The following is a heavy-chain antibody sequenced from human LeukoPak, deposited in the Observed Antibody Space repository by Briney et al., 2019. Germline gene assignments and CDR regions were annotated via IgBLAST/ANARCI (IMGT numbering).Heavy chain of an antibody. CDR3: ARAPSMILPYYFDY. Sequence: SGTLSLTCAVSGGSISPYFWSWIRQPPGKGLEWIGFIAYSGSANYNASLKSRVSISVDMSKIQLSLNLTSVTAADTAVYYCARAPSMILPYYFDYWSQGTLVTVSS. D-gene: IGHD3-22*01. V-gene: IGHV4-59*01. CDR2: IAYSGSA. J-gene: IGHJ4*02. CDR1: GGSISPYF.